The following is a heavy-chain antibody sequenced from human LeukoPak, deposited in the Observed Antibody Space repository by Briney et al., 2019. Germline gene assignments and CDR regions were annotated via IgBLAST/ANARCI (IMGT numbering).Heavy chain of an antibody. CDR2: ISSSSSYI. D-gene: IGHD5-24*01. Sequence: GGSLRLSCAASGFTFSSYSMNWVRQAPGKGLEWVSSISSSSSYIYYADSVKGRFTISRDNAKNSLYLQMNSLRAEDTAVYYCARAGRDGYEPDYWGQGTLVTVSS. CDR1: GFTFSSYS. V-gene: IGHV3-21*01. J-gene: IGHJ4*02. CDR3: ARAGRDGYEPDY.